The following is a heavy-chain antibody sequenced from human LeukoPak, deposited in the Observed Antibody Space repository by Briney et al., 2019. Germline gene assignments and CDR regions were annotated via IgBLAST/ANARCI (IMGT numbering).Heavy chain of an antibody. CDR1: GGSISSSNW. CDR3: ARVGIAVADVDY. J-gene: IGHJ4*02. CDR2: IYTSGST. V-gene: IGHV4-61*02. D-gene: IGHD6-19*01. Sequence: PSETLSLTCAVSGGSISSSNWWSWVRQPAGKGLEWIGRIYTSGSTNYNPSLKSRVTISVDTSKNQFSLKLSSVTAADTAVYYCARVGIAVADVDYWGQGTLVTVSS.